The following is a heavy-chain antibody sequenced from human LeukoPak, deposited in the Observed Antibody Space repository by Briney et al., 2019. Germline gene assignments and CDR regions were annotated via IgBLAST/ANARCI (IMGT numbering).Heavy chain of an antibody. CDR3: ARGRGWRTFDI. D-gene: IGHD3-10*01. CDR2: IGTAGDT. J-gene: IGHJ3*02. Sequence: GGSLRLSCAASGFTFSSYDMHWVRHGTGKGLEWVSAIGTAGDTYCPGSVKGRFTTSRENAKNSLYLQMNSLRVGDTAVYYCARGRGWRTFDIWGQGTVL. V-gene: IGHV3-13*04. CDR1: GFTFSSYD.